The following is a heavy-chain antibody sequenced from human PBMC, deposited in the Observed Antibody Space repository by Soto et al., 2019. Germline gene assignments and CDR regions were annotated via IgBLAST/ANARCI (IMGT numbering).Heavy chain of an antibody. J-gene: IGHJ5*02. CDR3: ARLPWADYGGIFDP. CDR1: GGSFSGYY. CDR2: IYYSGST. V-gene: IGHV4-59*01. D-gene: IGHD4-17*01. Sequence: PSETLSLTCAGYGGSFSGYYWSWIRHPPGKKLEWIGYIYYSGSTNYNPSLKGRVTISVDTSKNQFSLKLYSVTTADTAMYYCARLPWADYGGIFDPWGQGTLVTAPQ.